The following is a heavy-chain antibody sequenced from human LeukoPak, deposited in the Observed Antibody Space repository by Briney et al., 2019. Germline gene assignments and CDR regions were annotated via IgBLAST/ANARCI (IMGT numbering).Heavy chain of an antibody. D-gene: IGHD2-2*01. J-gene: IGHJ4*02. CDR3: ARGPQYCSSTSCYFDY. Sequence: ASVKVSCKASGYTFTGYYTHWVRQAPGQGLEWMGWINPNSGGTNYAQKFQGRVTMTRDTSISTAYMELSRLRSDDTAVYYCARGPQYCSSTSCYFDYWGQGTLVTVSS. V-gene: IGHV1-2*02. CDR2: INPNSGGT. CDR1: GYTFTGYY.